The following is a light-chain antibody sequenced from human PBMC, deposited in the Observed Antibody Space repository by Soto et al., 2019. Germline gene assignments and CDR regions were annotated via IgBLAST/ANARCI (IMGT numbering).Light chain of an antibody. V-gene: IGLV3-1*01. CDR3: QAWDSGNVV. J-gene: IGLJ2*01. Sequence: SYELTQPPSTSVSPGQTASITCSGHKLGDKYACWYQQKSGQSPVLVIYQDSKRPSGIPERFSGSNSGNTATLTISGTQAMDEADYYCQAWDSGNVVFGGGTKLTVL. CDR1: KLGDKY. CDR2: QDS.